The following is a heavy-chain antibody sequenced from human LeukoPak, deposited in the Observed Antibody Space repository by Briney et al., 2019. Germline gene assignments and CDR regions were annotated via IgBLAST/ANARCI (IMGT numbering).Heavy chain of an antibody. CDR3: ARGVAVDSSGYYYPYAFDI. Sequence: GGSLRLSCAVSGFTFSSYDVKWVRQAPGKGLEWVSFISSSGSTINYADSVNGRFTISRDNAKNSLYLQMNSLRAEDTAVYYCARGVAVDSSGYYYPYAFDIWGQGTMVTVPS. V-gene: IGHV3-48*03. CDR2: ISSSGSTI. D-gene: IGHD3-22*01. J-gene: IGHJ3*02. CDR1: GFTFSSYD.